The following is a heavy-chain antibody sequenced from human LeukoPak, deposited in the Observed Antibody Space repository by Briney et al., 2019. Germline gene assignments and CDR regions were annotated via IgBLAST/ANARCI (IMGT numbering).Heavy chain of an antibody. J-gene: IGHJ4*02. Sequence: PGRSLRLSCAASGFTFSGYTMHWVRQAPGKGLEWVALISDDGDNKYYADSVKGRFRISRDNSKNTVYLQMNSLRADDTAVYYCAKRAWPYYFDYWGQGTLVAVSS. CDR1: GFTFSGYT. V-gene: IGHV3-30-3*02. CDR3: AKRAWPYYFDY. CDR2: ISDDGDNK.